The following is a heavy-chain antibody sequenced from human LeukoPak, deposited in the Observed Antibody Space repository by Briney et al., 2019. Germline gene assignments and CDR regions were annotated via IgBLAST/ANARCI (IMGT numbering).Heavy chain of an antibody. D-gene: IGHD1-14*01. V-gene: IGHV4-31*03. Sequence: SETLSLTCTVSGGSISSGNYYWNWIRQHPGKGLEWIGYTHHRGSTFYNPSLETRLAISVDTSKNQFSLKLTSVTAADTAVYYCARGNHRDETHFGYWGQGTLVTVSS. CDR1: GGSISSGNYY. CDR3: ARGNHRDETHFGY. J-gene: IGHJ4*02. CDR2: THHRGST.